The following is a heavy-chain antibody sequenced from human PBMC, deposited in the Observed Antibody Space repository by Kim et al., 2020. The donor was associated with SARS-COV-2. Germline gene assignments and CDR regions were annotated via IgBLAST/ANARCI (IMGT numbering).Heavy chain of an antibody. Sequence: SETLSLTCSVSGDSISDKEWSWIRQPAGKGLEWIARITKIGGTAYNPSLQSRVTMSVDMSKTQFFLRLSFVTAADTAVYYCVKQAFGVPAVWGQGILVTVSS. V-gene: IGHV4-4*07. D-gene: IGHD2-8*01. CDR2: ITKIGGT. CDR1: GDSISDKE. J-gene: IGHJ4*02. CDR3: VKQAFGVPAV.